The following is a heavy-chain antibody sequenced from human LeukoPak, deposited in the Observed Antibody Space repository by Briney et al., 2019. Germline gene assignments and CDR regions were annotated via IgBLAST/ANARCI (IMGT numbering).Heavy chain of an antibody. CDR1: GYTFTYYH. V-gene: IGHV1-2*02. CDR2: INPNSGDT. D-gene: IGHD1-26*01. CDR3: ARELYSGTYSY. J-gene: IGHJ4*02. Sequence: ASVKVSCKASGYTFTYYHMHWVRQAPGQGLEWMGWINPNSGDTNYAHRFQGRVTMTRDTSISTAYMELSRLTSDDSAVYYCARELYSGTYSYWGLGTLVTVSS.